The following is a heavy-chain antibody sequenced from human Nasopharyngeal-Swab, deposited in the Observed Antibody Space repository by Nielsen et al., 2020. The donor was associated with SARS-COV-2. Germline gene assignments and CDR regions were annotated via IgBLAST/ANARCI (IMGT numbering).Heavy chain of an antibody. D-gene: IGHD4/OR15-4a*01. CDR3: TTNYANPVYGLDV. CDR2: IGNNHAT. Sequence: GGSLRFSCAASGFTFSPSPIHWVRRASGKGLEWVGRIGNNHATTYGASVKGRFTFSRDDSKKTAYLQMNSLKTGDTAVYYCTTNYANPVYGLDVWGQGTTVTVSS. J-gene: IGHJ6*02. V-gene: IGHV3-73*01. CDR1: GFTFSPSP.